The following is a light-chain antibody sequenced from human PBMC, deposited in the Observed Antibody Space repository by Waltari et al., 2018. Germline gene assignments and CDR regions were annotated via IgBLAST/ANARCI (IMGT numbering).Light chain of an antibody. CDR3: QQGNSFPPT. J-gene: IGKJ1*01. CDR1: QGISSW. Sequence: DIQITQSPSSVAASVGDRVTITCRASQGISSWLAWYQQKPGSAPKVLIYSASTLQTGVPSRFSGSGSGTDFTLTIDSLQPEDFATYYCQQGNSFPPTFGQGTKVEIK. V-gene: IGKV1-12*01. CDR2: SAS.